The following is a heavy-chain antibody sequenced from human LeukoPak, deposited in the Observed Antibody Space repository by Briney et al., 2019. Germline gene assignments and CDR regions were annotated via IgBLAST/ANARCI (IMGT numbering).Heavy chain of an antibody. CDR2: ISSSGSDI. D-gene: IGHD3-22*01. CDR3: ARIRYDSSSYSDC. CDR1: GFNFNHYS. J-gene: IGHJ4*02. Sequence: GGSLRLACAASGFNFNHYSMNWVCQAPAKGLEWVSSISSSGSDIYYADSVKGRFTISRDNAKNSLYLQMNSLTAEDTAVYYCARIRYDSSSYSDCCGQGTLVTVSS. V-gene: IGHV3-21*01.